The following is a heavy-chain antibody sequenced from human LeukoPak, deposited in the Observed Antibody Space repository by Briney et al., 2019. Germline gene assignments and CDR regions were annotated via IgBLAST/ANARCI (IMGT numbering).Heavy chain of an antibody. CDR1: GFTFSKEV. CDR2: ITDNGDRT. D-gene: IGHD3-16*02. CDR3: VGDYRATYSFDY. Sequence: GGSLRLSCAASGFTFSKEVMHWVRQAPGKGLEYVSTITDNGDRTYHADSVKGRFTISRDNSKDTLYLQMGSLRAEDTAVYYCVGDYRATYSFDYWGQGTLVNVSS. V-gene: IGHV3-64*02. J-gene: IGHJ4*02.